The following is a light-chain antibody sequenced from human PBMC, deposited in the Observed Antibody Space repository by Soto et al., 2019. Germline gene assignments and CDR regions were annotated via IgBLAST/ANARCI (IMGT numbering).Light chain of an antibody. J-gene: IGKJ1*01. Sequence: EIVMTQSPATLSVSPGKRATLSCRASQSVSSNLAWYQQKPGRAPRLLIYDASTRATGIPARFSGSGSGTRFTLTISSLQSEDFAVYYCQQYNKWPPWTFGQGTKVDIK. V-gene: IGKV3-15*01. CDR3: QQYNKWPPWT. CDR2: DAS. CDR1: QSVSSN.